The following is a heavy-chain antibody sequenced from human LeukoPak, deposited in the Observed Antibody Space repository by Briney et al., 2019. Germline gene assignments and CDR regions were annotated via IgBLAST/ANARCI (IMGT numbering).Heavy chain of an antibody. V-gene: IGHV4-34*01. D-gene: IGHD6-6*01. CDR3: ATRSSTLTAARCFDD. CDR2: IDHRGSS. CDR1: GESFSAYF. Sequence: SQTLSLTCAVHGESFSAYFWSWIRQVPGKGLEWIGEIDHRGSSNYNPPLKSRATISVDTSKNHFSLSLTSVTAADTAVYYCATRSSTLTAARCFDDWGQGTVVTVSS. J-gene: IGHJ4*03.